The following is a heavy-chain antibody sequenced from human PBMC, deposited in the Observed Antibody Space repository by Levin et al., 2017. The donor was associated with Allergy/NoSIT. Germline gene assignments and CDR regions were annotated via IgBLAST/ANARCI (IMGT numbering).Heavy chain of an antibody. CDR2: INHSGST. V-gene: IGHV4-34*01. CDR1: GGSFSGYY. Sequence: SETLSLTCAVYGGSFSGYYWSWIRQPPGKGLEWIGEINHSGSTNYNPSLKSRVTISVDTSKNQFSLKLSSVTAADTAVYYCARGVGYCSSTSCDAPWFDPWGQGTLVTVSS. CDR3: ARGVGYCSSTSCDAPWFDP. D-gene: IGHD2-2*01. J-gene: IGHJ5*02.